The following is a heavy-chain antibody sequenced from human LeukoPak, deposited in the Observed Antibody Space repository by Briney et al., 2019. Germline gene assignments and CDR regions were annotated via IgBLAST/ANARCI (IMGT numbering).Heavy chain of an antibody. CDR2: ICVRTNYI. CDR1: GFTFSSYN. Sequence: TGGSLRLSCAVSGFTFSSYNMNWLRQAPGKGLEWVSSICVRTNYIYYAHSVKGRFTISRESAKTSLYLQMSGLRAEDTAVYYCARVELDYYYYMDLWGKGTTVTVSS. V-gene: IGHV3-21*01. CDR3: ARVELDYYYYMDL. D-gene: IGHD5-24*01. J-gene: IGHJ6*03.